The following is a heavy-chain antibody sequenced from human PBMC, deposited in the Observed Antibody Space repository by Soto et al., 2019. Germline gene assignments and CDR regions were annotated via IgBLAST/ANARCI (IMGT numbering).Heavy chain of an antibody. Sequence: PGGSLRLSCAASGFTFSSYAMSWVRQAPGKGLEWVSAISGSGGSTYYADSVEGRFTISRDNSKNTLYLQMNSLRAEDTAVYYCAKKQLSNYYYYYGMDVWGQGTTVTVSS. CDR2: ISGSGGST. J-gene: IGHJ6*02. CDR3: AKKQLSNYYYYYGMDV. V-gene: IGHV3-23*01. D-gene: IGHD5-18*01. CDR1: GFTFSSYA.